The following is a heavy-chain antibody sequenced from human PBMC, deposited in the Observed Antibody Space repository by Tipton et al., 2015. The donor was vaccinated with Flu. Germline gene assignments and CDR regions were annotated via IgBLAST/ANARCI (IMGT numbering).Heavy chain of an antibody. Sequence: SGFNFRIFGMHWLRQAPGKGLEWVAFIRYDGSNTYYLDSVKGRLTISRDNSKDTLYMQMSSLRDDDSAVYYCTRRLVEDWGQGTQVTVSS. J-gene: IGHJ4*02. CDR2: IRYDGSNT. CDR1: GFNFRIFG. V-gene: IGHV3-30*02. CDR3: TRRLVED.